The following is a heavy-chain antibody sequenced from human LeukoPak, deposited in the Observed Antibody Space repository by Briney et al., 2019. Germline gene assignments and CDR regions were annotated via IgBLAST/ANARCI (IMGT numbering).Heavy chain of an antibody. J-gene: IGHJ4*02. V-gene: IGHV3-30*18. Sequence: SGGSLRLSCAASGFTFSSYGMHWVRQAPGKGLEWVAVISYDGSNKYYADSVKGRFTISRDNSKNTLYLQMNRLRAEDTAVYYCAKFLDDYGDYWGQGTLVSVSS. CDR3: AKFLDDYGDY. D-gene: IGHD1-1*01. CDR2: ISYDGSNK. CDR1: GFTFSSYG.